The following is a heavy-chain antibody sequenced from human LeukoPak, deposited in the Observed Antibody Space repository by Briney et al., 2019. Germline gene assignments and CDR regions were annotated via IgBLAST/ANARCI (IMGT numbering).Heavy chain of an antibody. V-gene: IGHV3-72*01. D-gene: IGHD1-1*01. J-gene: IGHJ6*04. Sequence: PGGSLRLSCAASGFTFSDHYMDWVRQAPGKGLEWVCRIRNKANSYTTEYAASVKGRFSISRGESENLVYLQMNSLKTEDTAVYYCARGPSISTTRTAYYYGMDVWGKGTTVTVSS. CDR3: ARGPSISTTRTAYYYGMDV. CDR1: GFTFSDHY. CDR2: IRNKANSYTT.